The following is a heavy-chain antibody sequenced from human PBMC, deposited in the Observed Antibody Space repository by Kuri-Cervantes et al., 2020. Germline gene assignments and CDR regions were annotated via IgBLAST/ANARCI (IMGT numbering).Heavy chain of an antibody. Sequence: GESLKISCAASGFTFSSYAMHWVRQAPGKGLEWVAVISYDGSNKYYADSVKGRFTISRDNSKNTLYLQMNSLRAEDTAVYYCARMMLQGFDYWGQGTLVTGSS. D-gene: IGHD1-1*01. J-gene: IGHJ4*02. CDR1: GFTFSSYA. CDR2: ISYDGSNK. CDR3: ARMMLQGFDY. V-gene: IGHV3-30-3*01.